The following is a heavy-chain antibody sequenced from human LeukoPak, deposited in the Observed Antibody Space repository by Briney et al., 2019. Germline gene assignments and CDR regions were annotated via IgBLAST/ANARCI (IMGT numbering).Heavy chain of an antibody. D-gene: IGHD4-17*01. V-gene: IGHV3-23*01. CDR1: GFTFSSYA. J-gene: IGHJ4*02. CDR2: ISDSGAYA. CDR3: AKQGLTTRTPSDY. Sequence: PGGSLRLSCAASGFTFSSYAMSWVRQAPGKGLEWVSTISDSGAYAYYADSVKGRFTISRDNSKNTLYLQMNSLRAEDTAVCYCAKQGLTTRTPSDYWGQGTLVTVSS.